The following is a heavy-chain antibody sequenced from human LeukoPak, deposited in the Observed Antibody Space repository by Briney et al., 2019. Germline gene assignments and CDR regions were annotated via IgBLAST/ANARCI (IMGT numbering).Heavy chain of an antibody. Sequence: GGSLRLSCSASGFTFSSFAMFWVRQAPGKGLEYVSGISSDGGRTNYADSVKARFTISRDNSKVTLYLQMTSLRPEDTAIYHCVKDPSGNYFYFDYWGQGTLVTVSS. V-gene: IGHV3-64D*09. CDR1: GFTFSSFA. CDR3: VKDPSGNYFYFDY. J-gene: IGHJ4*02. CDR2: ISSDGGRT. D-gene: IGHD1-26*01.